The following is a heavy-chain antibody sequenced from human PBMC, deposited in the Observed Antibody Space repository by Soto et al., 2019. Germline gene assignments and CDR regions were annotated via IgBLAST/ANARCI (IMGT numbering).Heavy chain of an antibody. CDR1: GFTFSAYY. Sequence: QVQLVQSGAELKKPGASVKVSCKASGFTFSAYYIYWVRQAPGHGLEWMGWINPNSGGTNNAQKFQGRVTMTRDTSTSTVYMELSAVIPDDTAVYYCARSLLDEYSSSWRSAYYGMDVWGQGTTVTVSS. CDR3: ARSLLDEYSSSWRSAYYGMDV. J-gene: IGHJ6*02. V-gene: IGHV1-2*02. D-gene: IGHD6-13*01. CDR2: INPNSGGT.